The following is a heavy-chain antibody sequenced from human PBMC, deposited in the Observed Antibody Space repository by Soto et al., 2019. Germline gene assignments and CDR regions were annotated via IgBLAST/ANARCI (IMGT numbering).Heavy chain of an antibody. D-gene: IGHD2-2*01. V-gene: IGHV3-48*01. CDR2: ISSSSSTI. CDR1: GFTFSSYS. J-gene: IGHJ4*02. Sequence: EVQLVESGGGLVQPGGSLRLSCAASGFTFSSYSMNWVRQAPGKGLEWVSYISSSSSTIYYADSVKGRFTISRDNAKNSLYLPMNSLSAEDTAVYYCARYQHCSSTSCYFFKDPAQFDYWGQGTLVTVSS. CDR3: ARYQHCSSTSCYFFKDPAQFDY.